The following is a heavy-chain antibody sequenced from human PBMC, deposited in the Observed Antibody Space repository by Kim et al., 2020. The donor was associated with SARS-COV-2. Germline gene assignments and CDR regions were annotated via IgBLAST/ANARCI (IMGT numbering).Heavy chain of an antibody. CDR1: GFTFSSYA. CDR3: AKQDYSNFVSSLY. CDR2: VSDSGGGT. V-gene: IGHV3-23*01. J-gene: IGHJ4*02. Sequence: GGSLRLSCAASGFTFSSYAMSWVRQAPGKGLEWVSAVSDSGGGTYYADSVKGRFTISRDNSKNSLYLQMNSLRAEDTAVYYCAKQDYSNFVSSLYWGQGTLVTVSS. D-gene: IGHD4-4*01.